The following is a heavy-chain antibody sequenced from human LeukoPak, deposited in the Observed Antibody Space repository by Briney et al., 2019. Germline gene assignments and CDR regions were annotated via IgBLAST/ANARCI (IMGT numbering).Heavy chain of an antibody. J-gene: IGHJ6*02. Sequence: ASVKVSCKASGGTFSSYAISWVRQAPGQGLEWMGRIIPILGIANYAQKFQGRVTITADKSTSTAYMELSSLRSEDTAVYYCASPTMIAQYYYGMDVWGQGTTVTVSS. CDR2: IIPILGIA. CDR1: GGTFSSYA. D-gene: IGHD3-22*01. V-gene: IGHV1-69*04. CDR3: ASPTMIAQYYYGMDV.